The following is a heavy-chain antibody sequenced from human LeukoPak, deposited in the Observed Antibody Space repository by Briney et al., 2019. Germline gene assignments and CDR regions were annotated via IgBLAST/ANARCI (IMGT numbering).Heavy chain of an antibody. CDR3: ARHIVVAPGGFDP. CDR1: GYTFTGYY. V-gene: IGHV1-2*02. J-gene: IGHJ5*02. CDR2: INPNSGGT. D-gene: IGHD2-21*01. Sequence: GASVKVSCKASGYTFTGYYMHWVRQAPGQGLEWMGWINPNSGGTNYAQKFQGRVTMTRDTSISTAYMELSRLRSDDTAVYYCARHIVVAPGGFDPWGQGTLVTVSS.